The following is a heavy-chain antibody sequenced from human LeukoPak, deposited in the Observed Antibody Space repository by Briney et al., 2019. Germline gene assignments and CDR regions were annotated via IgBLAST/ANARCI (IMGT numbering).Heavy chain of an antibody. CDR2: INPSGGST. Sequence: ASVKVSCKASGYILTNYHMHWVRQAPGQGLEWMGIINPSGGSTSYSQKFQGRVTMTRDMSTSTVYMDLSSLRSEDTAVYYCARYGHSPYFDDWGQGTLVTVSS. V-gene: IGHV1-46*01. CDR3: ARYGHSPYFDD. J-gene: IGHJ4*02. CDR1: GYILTNYH. D-gene: IGHD4-17*01.